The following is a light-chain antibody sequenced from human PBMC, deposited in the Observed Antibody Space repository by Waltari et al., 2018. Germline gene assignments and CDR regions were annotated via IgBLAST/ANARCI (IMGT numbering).Light chain of an antibody. V-gene: IGKV3-11*01. Sequence: EIVLTQSPATLSLSPGAQATLSCRTSQSVSSYLAWYQQKPGQAPRLLIYDASNRATDIPARFSGSGSGTDFTLTISSLEPKDFAVYYCQQRSDSPWTFGQGTKVEIK. CDR2: DAS. J-gene: IGKJ1*01. CDR3: QQRSDSPWT. CDR1: QSVSSY.